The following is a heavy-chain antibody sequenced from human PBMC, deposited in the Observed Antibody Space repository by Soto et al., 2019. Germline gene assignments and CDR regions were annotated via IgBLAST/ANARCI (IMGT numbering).Heavy chain of an antibody. J-gene: IGHJ4*02. CDR3: ARGVTLGYCSSTSCLDSPPN. CDR1: GFTFSSYG. V-gene: IGHV3-33*01. Sequence: GGSLRLSCAASGFTFSSYGMHWVRQAPGKGLEWVAVIWYDGSNKYYADSVKGRFTISRDNSKNTLYMQMNSLRAEDTAVYYCARGVTLGYCSSTSCLDSPPNWGQGTLVTVSS. CDR2: IWYDGSNK. D-gene: IGHD2-2*01.